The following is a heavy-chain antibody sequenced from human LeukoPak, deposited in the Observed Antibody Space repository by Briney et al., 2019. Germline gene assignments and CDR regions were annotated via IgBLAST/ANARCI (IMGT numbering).Heavy chain of an antibody. V-gene: IGHV7-4-1*04. CDR3: ARDQIAAVGTHFDY. CDR1: GYTFTSYA. Sequence: VASVKVSCKASGYTFTSYAMNWVRQAPGQGLEWMGWINTNTGNPTYAQGFTGRFVFSLDTSVSMAYLQISSLKAEDTAVYYCARDQIAAVGTHFDYWGQGTLVTVSS. CDR2: INTNTGNP. D-gene: IGHD6-13*01. J-gene: IGHJ4*02.